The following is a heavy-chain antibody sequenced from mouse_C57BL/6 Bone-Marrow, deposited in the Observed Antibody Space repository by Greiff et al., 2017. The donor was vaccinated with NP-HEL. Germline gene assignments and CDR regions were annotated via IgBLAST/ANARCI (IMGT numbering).Heavy chain of an antibody. CDR2: ISNGGGST. V-gene: IGHV5-12*01. D-gene: IGHD1-1*01. CDR1: GFTFSDYY. J-gene: IGHJ3*01. CDR3: ARSYYYGSSPGWFAY. Sequence: EVQRVESGGGLVQPGGSLKLSCAASGFTFSDYYMYWVRQTPEKRLEWVAYISNGGGSTYYPDTVKGRFTISRDNAKNTLYLQMSRLKSEDTAMYYCARSYYYGSSPGWFAYWGQGTLVTVSA.